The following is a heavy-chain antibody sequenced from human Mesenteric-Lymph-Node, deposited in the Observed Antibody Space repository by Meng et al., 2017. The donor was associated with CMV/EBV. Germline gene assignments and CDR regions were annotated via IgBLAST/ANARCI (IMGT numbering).Heavy chain of an antibody. J-gene: IGHJ5*02. V-gene: IGHV3-21*01. Sequence: GESLKISCAASGFTFSTYNMNWVRQAPGKGLEWVSSISSGSSYIYYADSVKGRFTISRDNAKNSLYLQMNSLRAEDTAVYYCARAPSSVLHWFDPWGQGTLVTVSS. CDR3: ARAPSSVLHWFDP. D-gene: IGHD3-10*01. CDR2: ISSGSSYI. CDR1: GFTFSTYN.